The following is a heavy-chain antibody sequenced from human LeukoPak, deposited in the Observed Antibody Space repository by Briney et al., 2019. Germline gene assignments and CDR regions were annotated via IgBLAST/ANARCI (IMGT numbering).Heavy chain of an antibody. J-gene: IGHJ3*02. Sequence: SETLSLTCTVSGYSISSGHYWGWIRQPPGKGLEWIGSIYYSGSTYYNPSLKSRVTISVDTSKNQFSLKLTSVTAADTAVYYCARYRSGWSAFDIWGQGTMVTVSS. CDR2: IYYSGST. CDR1: GYSISSGHY. CDR3: ARYRSGWSAFDI. V-gene: IGHV4-38-2*02. D-gene: IGHD6-19*01.